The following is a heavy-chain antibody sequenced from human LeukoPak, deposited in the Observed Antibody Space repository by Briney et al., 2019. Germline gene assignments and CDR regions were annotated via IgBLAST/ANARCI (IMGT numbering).Heavy chain of an antibody. CDR1: GFTFSSYE. CDR3: ARDAGYGYDRFDY. D-gene: IGHD5-18*01. J-gene: IGHJ4*02. CDR2: ISSSGSSI. Sequence: GGSLRLSCAASGFTFSSYEMNWVRQAPGKGLEWVSYISSSGSSIYYADSVKGRFTISRDNAKNSLYLQMNSLRAEDTAVYYCARDAGYGYDRFDYWGQGTQVTVSS. V-gene: IGHV3-48*03.